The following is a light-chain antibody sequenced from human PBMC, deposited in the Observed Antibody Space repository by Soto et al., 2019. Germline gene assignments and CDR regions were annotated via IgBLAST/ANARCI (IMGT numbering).Light chain of an antibody. CDR2: GAS. J-gene: IGKJ1*01. V-gene: IGKV1-39*01. CDR3: LQTSSSPWT. CDR1: QTISRY. Sequence: DIQMTQSPSSLSASVGDRVTITCRASQTISRYLNWYQQRPGKAPKLLIFGASNLQSGVPSRFSGSGSETDFTLAISSLQPEDSATYYCLQTSSSPWTFGQGTKVEIK.